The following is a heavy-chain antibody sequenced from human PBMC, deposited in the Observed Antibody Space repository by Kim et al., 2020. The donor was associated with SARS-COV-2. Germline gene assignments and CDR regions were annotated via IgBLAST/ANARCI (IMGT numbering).Heavy chain of an antibody. D-gene: IGHD2-8*01. J-gene: IGHJ4*02. Sequence: SETLSLTCAVYGGSFSGYYWSWIRQPPGKGLEWIGEINHSGSTNYNPSLKSRVTISVDTSKNQFSLKLSSVTAADTAVYYCARVSWVYYFDYWGQGTLVT. CDR3: ARVSWVYYFDY. CDR2: INHSGST. CDR1: GGSFSGYY. V-gene: IGHV4-34*01.